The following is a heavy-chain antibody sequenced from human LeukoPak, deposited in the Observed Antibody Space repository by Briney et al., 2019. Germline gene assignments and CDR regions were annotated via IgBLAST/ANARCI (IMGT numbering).Heavy chain of an antibody. Sequence: SVKVSCKASGGTFSSYAISWVRQAPGQGLEWMGRIIPILGIANYAQKFQGRVTITADKSTSTAYMELSSLRSEDTAVYYCARITQYYDFWSGYDTGPYYYGMDVWGQGTTVTVSS. CDR2: IIPILGIA. CDR1: GGTFSSYA. D-gene: IGHD3-3*01. J-gene: IGHJ6*02. V-gene: IGHV1-69*04. CDR3: ARITQYYDFWSGYDTGPYYYGMDV.